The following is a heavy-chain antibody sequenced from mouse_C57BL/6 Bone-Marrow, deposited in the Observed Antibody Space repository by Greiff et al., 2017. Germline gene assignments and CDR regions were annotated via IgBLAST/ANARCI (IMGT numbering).Heavy chain of an antibody. V-gene: IGHV1-15*01. D-gene: IGHD1-1*01. J-gene: IGHJ2*01. CDR2: IDPETGGT. Sequence: VKLMESGAELVRPGASVTLSCKASGYTFTDYEMHWVKQTPVHGLEWIGAIDPETGGTAYNQKFKGKAILTADKSSSTAYMELRSLTSEDSAVYYCTRSTVVATDDWGQGTTLTVSS. CDR3: TRSTVVATDD. CDR1: GYTFTDYE.